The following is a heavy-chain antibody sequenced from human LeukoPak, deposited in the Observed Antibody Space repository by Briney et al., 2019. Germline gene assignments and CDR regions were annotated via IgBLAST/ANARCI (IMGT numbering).Heavy chain of an antibody. CDR1: AFTVSSNY. J-gene: IGHJ4*02. D-gene: IGHD6-19*01. V-gene: IGHV3-53*01. Sequence: GGSLRLSCGASAFTVSSNYMSWVRQAPGKGLEWVSAIFSGGSTFYADSVTGRFTISRDNSKNTVYLEMNSLRAEDTAVYYCARDLKTSGGYGDFDYWGQGTLVTVSS. CDR3: ARDLKTSGGYGDFDY. CDR2: IFSGGST.